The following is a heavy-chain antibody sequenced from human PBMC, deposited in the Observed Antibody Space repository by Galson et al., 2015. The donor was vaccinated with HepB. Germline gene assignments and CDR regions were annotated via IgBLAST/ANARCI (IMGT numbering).Heavy chain of an antibody. J-gene: IGHJ4*01. CDR2: ISGSGGST. Sequence: SLRLSCAASGFAFSSYAMSWVRQAPGKGLEWVSGISGSGGSTYYADSVKGRFTISRDKSKDTLFLQMNSLRAEDTAVYYCAKGTYSYGYGHYFDYWGHGTLVTVSS. CDR3: AKGTYSYGYGHYFDY. CDR1: GFAFSSYA. V-gene: IGHV3-23*01. D-gene: IGHD5-18*01.